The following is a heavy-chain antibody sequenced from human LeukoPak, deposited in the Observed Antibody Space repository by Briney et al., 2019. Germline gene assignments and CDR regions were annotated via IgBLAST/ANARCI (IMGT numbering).Heavy chain of an antibody. Sequence: PSETLPLTCTVSGGSISSGGYYWTWIRQHPGKDLEWIGYIYYSGSTYYNPSLKSRVTISVDTSKNQFSLRLSSVTAADTAVHYCARSVGSERDFDYWGQGTLVTVSS. D-gene: IGHD1-26*01. CDR3: ARSVGSERDFDY. CDR1: GGSISSGGYY. CDR2: IYYSGST. V-gene: IGHV4-31*03. J-gene: IGHJ4*02.